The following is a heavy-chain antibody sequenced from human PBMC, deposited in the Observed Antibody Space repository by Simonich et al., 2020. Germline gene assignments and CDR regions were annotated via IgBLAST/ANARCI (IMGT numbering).Heavy chain of an antibody. Sequence: QVQLVQSGAEVKKPGASVKVSCKASGYTFTSYGISWVRQAPGQGLEWMGGISAYNGNTNYAQKLQGRVTMNTDTSTSTAYMELRSLRSDDTAVYYCARASRGTWWYYYFDYWGQGTLVTVSS. CDR1: GYTFTSYG. V-gene: IGHV1-18*01. J-gene: IGHJ4*02. CDR3: ARASRGTWWYYYFDY. D-gene: IGHD2-15*01. CDR2: ISAYNGNT.